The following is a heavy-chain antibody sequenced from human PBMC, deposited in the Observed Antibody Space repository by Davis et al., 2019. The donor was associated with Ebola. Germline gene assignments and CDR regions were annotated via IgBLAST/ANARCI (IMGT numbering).Heavy chain of an antibody. CDR2: INHSGST. CDR3: ARERYYYDSSGYYGY. V-gene: IGHV4-34*01. J-gene: IGHJ4*02. Sequence: MPSETLSLTCAVYGGSFSVYYWSWIRQPPGKGLEWIGEINHSGSTNYNPSLKSRVTISVDTSKNQFSLKLSSVTAADTAVYYCARERYYYDSSGYYGYWGQGTLVTVSS. D-gene: IGHD3-22*01. CDR1: GGSFSVYY.